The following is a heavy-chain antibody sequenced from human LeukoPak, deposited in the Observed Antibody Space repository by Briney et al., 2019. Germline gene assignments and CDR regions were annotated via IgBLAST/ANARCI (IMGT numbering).Heavy chain of an antibody. J-gene: IGHJ1*01. D-gene: IGHD4-11*01. CDR2: IWSDGSDK. V-gene: IGHV3-33*03. CDR1: GFTLSHYG. CDR3: AKDAQRGFDYSNSLQN. Sequence: PGGSLRLSCAASGFTLSHYGMHWVRQTPGAGLEWVADIWSDGSDKYYAKSVKGRFTISRDKSKNSLFLQMNSLRAEDTAVYYCAKDAQRGFDYSNSLQNWGQGILVTVSS.